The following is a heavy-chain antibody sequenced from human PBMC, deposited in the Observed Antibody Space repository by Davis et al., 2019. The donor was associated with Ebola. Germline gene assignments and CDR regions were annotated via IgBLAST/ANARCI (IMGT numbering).Heavy chain of an antibody. CDR2: ISYDGSNK. CDR3: AKDTSSVWFDV. Sequence: GGSLRLSCSVSGFMFSNYAMHWVRQAPGKGLEWVAVISYDGSNKYYADSVKGRFTISRDNSKNTLLLQMNSLRVEDTAIYYCAKDTSSVWFDVWGQGAMVTVSS. CDR1: GFMFSNYA. J-gene: IGHJ3*01. D-gene: IGHD6-19*01. V-gene: IGHV3-30-3*01.